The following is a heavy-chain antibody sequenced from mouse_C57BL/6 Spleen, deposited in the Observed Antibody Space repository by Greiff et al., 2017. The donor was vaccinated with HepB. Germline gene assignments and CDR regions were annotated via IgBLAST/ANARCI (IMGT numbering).Heavy chain of an antibody. J-gene: IGHJ3*01. CDR1: GFTFSDYG. Sequence: EVQLVESGGGLVKPGGSLKLSCAASGFTFSDYGMHWVRQAPEKGLEWVAYISSGSSTIYYADTVKGRFTISRDNAKNTLFLQMTSLRSEDTAMYYCARGAQFAYWGQGTLVTVSA. CDR2: ISSGSSTI. D-gene: IGHD1-3*01. V-gene: IGHV5-17*01. CDR3: ARGAQFAY.